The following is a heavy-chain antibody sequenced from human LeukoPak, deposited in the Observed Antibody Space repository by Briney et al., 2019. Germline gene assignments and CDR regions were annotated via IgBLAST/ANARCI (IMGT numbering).Heavy chain of an antibody. CDR2: IRSKAFGGTT. D-gene: IGHD6-13*01. CDR3: TRDWARIAAAGTAAFDI. V-gene: IGHV3-49*04. CDR1: GFTFGDYT. Sequence: GGSLRLSCTASGFTFGDYTMSWVRQAPEKGLEWVGFIRSKAFGGTTEYAASAKGRFTISRDDSKSIAYLQMNSLKTEDTAVYYCTRDWARIAAAGTAAFDIWGQGTMVTVSS. J-gene: IGHJ3*02.